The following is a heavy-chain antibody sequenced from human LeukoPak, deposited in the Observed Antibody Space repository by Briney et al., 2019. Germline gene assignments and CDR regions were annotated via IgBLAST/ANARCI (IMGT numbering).Heavy chain of an antibody. D-gene: IGHD1-26*01. CDR2: ISSRSVYI. Sequence: GGSLRLSCAASGFTFSDYSMNWVRQAPGKGLEWVSSISSRSVYIYYADSVRGRFTISRDNAKDSLYLQMDSQRAEDTAVYYCARDRSGSYPYYFDYWGQGGLVTVSS. J-gene: IGHJ4*02. V-gene: IGHV3-21*01. CDR1: GFTFSDYS. CDR3: ARDRSGSYPYYFDY.